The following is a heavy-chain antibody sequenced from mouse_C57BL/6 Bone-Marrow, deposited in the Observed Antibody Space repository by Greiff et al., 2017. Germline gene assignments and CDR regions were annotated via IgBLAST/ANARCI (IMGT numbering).Heavy chain of an antibody. Sequence: VQLQQSGAELVRPGASVKLSCTASGFNIKDDYMHWVKQRPEQGLEWIGWIDPENGDTEYASKFQGKATIPADTSSNTAYLQLSSLTSEDTAVYYCTLITTVVEDYWGRGTALTVSS. D-gene: IGHD1-1*01. CDR3: TLITTVVEDY. J-gene: IGHJ2*01. CDR2: IDPENGDT. CDR1: GFNIKDDY. V-gene: IGHV14-4*01.